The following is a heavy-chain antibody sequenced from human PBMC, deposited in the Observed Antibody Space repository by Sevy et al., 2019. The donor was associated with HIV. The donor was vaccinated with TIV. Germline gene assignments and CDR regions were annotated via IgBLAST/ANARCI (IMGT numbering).Heavy chain of an antibody. CDR1: GVSISSCAYS. CDR3: ASGAPPSYDRSGVKWFDS. D-gene: IGHD3-22*01. V-gene: IGHV4-30-2*01. J-gene: IGHJ5*01. CDR2: IYESGTT. Sequence: SETLSLTCAASGVSISSCAYSWSWIRQPPGKGLDSIGFIYESGTTYYNPSLKRRVIISEDPSTNQFSRKLNSVTAVATAVSYGASGAPPSYDRSGVKWFDSWGQGTLVTVSS.